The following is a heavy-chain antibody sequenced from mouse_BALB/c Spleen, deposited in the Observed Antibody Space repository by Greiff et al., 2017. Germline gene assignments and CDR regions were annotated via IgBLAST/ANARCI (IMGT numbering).Heavy chain of an antibody. J-gene: IGHJ4*01. CDR1: GDSITSGY. D-gene: IGHD2-4*01. Sequence: EVKLQESGPSLVKPSQTLSLTCSVTGDSITSGYWNWIRKFPGNKLEYMGYISYSGSTYYNPSLKSRISITRDTSKNQYYLQLNSVTTEDTATYYCARSATMITTTVYYAMDYWGQGTSVTVSS. CDR3: ARSATMITTTVYYAMDY. V-gene: IGHV3-8*02. CDR2: ISYSGST.